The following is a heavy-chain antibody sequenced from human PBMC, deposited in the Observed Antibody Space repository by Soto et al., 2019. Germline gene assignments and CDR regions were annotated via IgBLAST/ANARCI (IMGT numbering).Heavy chain of an antibody. D-gene: IGHD4-17*01. J-gene: IGHJ3*02. CDR2: IYYSGST. CDR3: ARGDYGDFPDDAFDI. Sequence: SETLSLTCTVSGGSISSYYWCWIRQPPGKGLEWIGYIYYSGSTNYNPSLKSRVTISVDTSKNQFSLKLSSVTAADTAVYYCARGDYGDFPDDAFDIWGQGTMVTVSS. CDR1: GGSISSYY. V-gene: IGHV4-59*01.